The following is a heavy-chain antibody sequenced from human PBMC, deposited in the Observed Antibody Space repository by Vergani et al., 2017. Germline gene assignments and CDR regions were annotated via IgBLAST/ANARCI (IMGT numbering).Heavy chain of an antibody. CDR2: IGSSGPYI. Sequence: VQLVESGGGLVKPGGSLRLSCAASGFTFSDFSMSWVRQASGKGLEWVAFIGSSGPYINYADSVKGRFIISRDNTNNSLFLQLRSLRAEDAAVYYCARDCTSGGCPDNYGMDVWGQGATVTVSS. V-gene: IGHV3-21*06. CDR1: GFTFSDFS. CDR3: ARDCTSGGCPDNYGMDV. J-gene: IGHJ6*02. D-gene: IGHD2-8*01.